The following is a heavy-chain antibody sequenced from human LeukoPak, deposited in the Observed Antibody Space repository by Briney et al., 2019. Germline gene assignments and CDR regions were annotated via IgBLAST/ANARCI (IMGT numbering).Heavy chain of an antibody. CDR1: GFTFSSYG. CDR3: ARRSPAIVLMVYANYPDY. V-gene: IGHV3-30*03. CDR2: ISYDGSNK. J-gene: IGHJ4*02. D-gene: IGHD2-8*01. Sequence: GGSLRLSCAASGFTFSSYGMHWVRQAPGKGLEWVAVISYDGSNKYYADSVKGRFTISRDNSKNTLYLQMNSLRAEDTAVYYCARRSPAIVLMVYANYPDYWGQGTLVTVSS.